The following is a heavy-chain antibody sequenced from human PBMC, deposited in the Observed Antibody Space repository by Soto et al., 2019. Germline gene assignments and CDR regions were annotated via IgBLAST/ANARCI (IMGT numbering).Heavy chain of an antibody. CDR3: ARGPPYYYDSSGYAYYFDY. CDR1: GGTFSSYA. Sequence: QVQLVQSGAEVKKPGSSVKVSCKASGGTFSSYAISWVRQAPGQGLEWMGGIIPIFGTANYAQKFQGRVTITADKSTSTAYMELSSLRSEDTAVYYCARGPPYYYDSSGYAYYFDYWGQGTLVTVSS. D-gene: IGHD3-22*01. CDR2: IIPIFGTA. V-gene: IGHV1-69*06. J-gene: IGHJ4*02.